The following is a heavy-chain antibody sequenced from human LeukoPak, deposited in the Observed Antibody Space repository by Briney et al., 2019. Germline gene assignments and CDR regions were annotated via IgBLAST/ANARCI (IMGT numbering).Heavy chain of an antibody. Sequence: GGSLRLSCAASHFTFDDYAMHWVRQAPGKGLEWVSLVSRDGGRTYYADSVKGRFTISRDNSKNSLFLQMTRLSAKDTAFYYCAKGGGDTAMAMDYWGQGTLVTVSS. D-gene: IGHD5-18*01. V-gene: IGHV3-43D*03. CDR2: VSRDGGRT. CDR1: HFTFDDYA. J-gene: IGHJ4*02. CDR3: AKGGGDTAMAMDY.